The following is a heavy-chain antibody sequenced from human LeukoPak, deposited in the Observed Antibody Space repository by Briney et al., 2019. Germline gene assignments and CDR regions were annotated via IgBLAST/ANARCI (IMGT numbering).Heavy chain of an antibody. Sequence: YXMSWVRQAXGXGXEWVSAISGSGDSTYYADSVKGRFTISRDNSKNTLYLQMNSLRAEDTAVYYCAKDTAPLYFQHWGQGTLVTVSS. CDR1: YX. V-gene: IGHV3-23*01. CDR3: AKDTAPLYFQH. J-gene: IGHJ1*01. CDR2: ISGSGDST.